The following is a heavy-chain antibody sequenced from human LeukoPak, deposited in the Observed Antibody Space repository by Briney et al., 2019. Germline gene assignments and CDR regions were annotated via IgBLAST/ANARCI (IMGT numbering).Heavy chain of an antibody. Sequence: GGSLRLSCAASGFTFSSYAMHWVRQAPGKGLEWVAVISYDGSNKYYADSVKGRFTISRDNAKNSLYLQMNSLRAEDTAVYYCARVGIVGEDYWGQGTLVTVSS. CDR2: ISYDGSNK. CDR3: ARVGIVGEDY. D-gene: IGHD1-26*01. J-gene: IGHJ4*02. V-gene: IGHV3-30-3*01. CDR1: GFTFSSYA.